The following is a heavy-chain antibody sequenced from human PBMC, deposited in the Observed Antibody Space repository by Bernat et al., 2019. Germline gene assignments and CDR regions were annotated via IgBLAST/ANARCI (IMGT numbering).Heavy chain of an antibody. Sequence: EVQLLESGGTLVQPGGSLRLSCVASGFTFSSYPMNWVRQAPGKGLEWVSNVGTGGTTYYADSVKGRFTISRDNSKSTVFLQMNTLRAEDTAIYYCAKEPHPESFHWGHGTLVTVSS. CDR2: NVGTGGTT. J-gene: IGHJ4*01. CDR1: GFTFSSYP. CDR3: AKEPHPESFH. V-gene: IGHV3-23*01.